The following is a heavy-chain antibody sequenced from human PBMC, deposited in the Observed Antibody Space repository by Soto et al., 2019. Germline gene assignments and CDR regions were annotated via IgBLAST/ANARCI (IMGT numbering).Heavy chain of an antibody. D-gene: IGHD3-10*01. V-gene: IGHV4-34*01. J-gene: IGHJ6*02. CDR3: ARGHYYGSGTQIYYYYSMDV. CDR1: GGSFSGYY. Sequence: QVQLQQWGAGLLKPSETLSLTCAVYGGSFSGYYWSWIRQPPGKGLEWIGEINHSGSTNYNPSLKSRVTISVDTSKNQFSLKLSSVTAADTAVYYCARGHYYGSGTQIYYYYSMDVWGQGTTVTVSS. CDR2: INHSGST.